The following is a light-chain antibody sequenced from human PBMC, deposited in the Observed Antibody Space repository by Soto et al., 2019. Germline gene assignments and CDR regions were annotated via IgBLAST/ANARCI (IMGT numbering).Light chain of an antibody. J-gene: IGKJ5*01. CDR1: QSLRSS. CDR3: QQYGSSPA. CDR2: AAS. Sequence: VMTQSPATLSVSPGERATLSCRASQSLRSSLAWYQQKPGQAPRLLIYAASTRATGIPDRFSGSGSGTDFTLTISRLEPEDFAVYYCQQYGSSPAFGQGTRLEIK. V-gene: IGKV3-20*01.